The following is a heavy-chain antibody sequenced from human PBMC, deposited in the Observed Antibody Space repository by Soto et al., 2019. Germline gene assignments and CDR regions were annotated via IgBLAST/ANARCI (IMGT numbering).Heavy chain of an antibody. CDR3: AKRMITFGGVIVHPYYFDY. CDR2: ISGSGGGT. D-gene: IGHD3-16*02. V-gene: IGHV3-23*01. CDR1: GFTFSNYA. Sequence: EVQLLESGGGLVQPGGSLRLSCAASGFTFSNYAMSWVRQAPGKGLEWVSGISGSGGGTYSADSVKGRFTISRDNSKNTLHLQMISLRADDTAVYYCAKRMITFGGVIVHPYYFDYWGQGNLVTVSS. J-gene: IGHJ4*02.